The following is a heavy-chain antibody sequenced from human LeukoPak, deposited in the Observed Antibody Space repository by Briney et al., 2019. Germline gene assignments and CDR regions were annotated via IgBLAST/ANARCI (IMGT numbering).Heavy chain of an antibody. J-gene: IGHJ4*02. CDR3: ARASMVRGVILPPDY. D-gene: IGHD3-10*01. CDR1: GFTFSSYA. V-gene: IGHV3-30-3*01. CDR2: ISYDGSNK. Sequence: GGSLRLSCAASGFTFSSYAMHWVRQAPGKGLEWVAVISYDGSNKYYADSVKGRFTISRDNSKNTLYLQMNSLRAEDTAVYYCARASMVRGVILPPDYWGQGTLVTVSS.